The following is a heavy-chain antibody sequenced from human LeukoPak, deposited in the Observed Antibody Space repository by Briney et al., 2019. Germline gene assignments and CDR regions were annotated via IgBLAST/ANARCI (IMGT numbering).Heavy chain of an antibody. D-gene: IGHD5-18*01. J-gene: IGHJ4*02. V-gene: IGHV3-74*01. Sequence: PGGSLRLSCAASGFTFSGYWMHWVRQAPGKGLVWVSRINSDGSTTSYADSVKGRFTISRDNAKNSLYLQMNSLRAEDTAVYYCARADRGYSYGMGNWGQGTLVTVSS. CDR3: ARADRGYSYGMGN. CDR2: INSDGSTT. CDR1: GFTFSGYW.